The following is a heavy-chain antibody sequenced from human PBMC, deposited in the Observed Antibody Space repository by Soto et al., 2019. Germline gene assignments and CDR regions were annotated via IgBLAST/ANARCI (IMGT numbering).Heavy chain of an antibody. CDR3: ARREIQGPIDY. Sequence: SETLSLTCAVSGYSISSSNWWGWIRQPPGKGLEWIGYIYYSGTTYYNPSLKSRVTMSVGTSKNQFSLKLTSVTAVDTAVYYCARREIQGPIDYWGQGALVTVSS. D-gene: IGHD1-26*01. V-gene: IGHV4-28*01. J-gene: IGHJ4*02. CDR1: GYSISSSNW. CDR2: IYYSGTT.